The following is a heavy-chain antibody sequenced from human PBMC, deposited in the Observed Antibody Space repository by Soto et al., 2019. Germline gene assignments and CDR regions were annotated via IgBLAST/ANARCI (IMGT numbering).Heavy chain of an antibody. D-gene: IGHD1-26*01. CDR2: ISDSGGKT. CDR3: AREVGAKGFFDY. Sequence: PGGSLRLSCAASGFSFSSYAMSWVRQAPGKGLEWVSAISDSGGKTYYTDSVKGRFTISRDDSKNTLYLQMNSLRVEDTAIYHCAREVGAKGFFDYWGQGTLVTVSS. J-gene: IGHJ4*02. CDR1: GFSFSSYA. V-gene: IGHV3-23*01.